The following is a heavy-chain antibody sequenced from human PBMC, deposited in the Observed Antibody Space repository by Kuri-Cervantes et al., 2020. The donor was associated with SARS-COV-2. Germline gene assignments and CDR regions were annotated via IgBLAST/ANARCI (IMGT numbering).Heavy chain of an antibody. CDR2: IYSGGST. D-gene: IGHD2-15*01. V-gene: IGHV3-53*01. CDR1: GFTVSSNY. J-gene: IGHJ6*02. CDR3: ARDERWRYCSGGSCYGVYYYGMDV. Sequence: LSHTCAASGFTVSSNYMSWVRQAPGKGLEWVSVIYSGGSTYYADSVKGRFTISRDNSQNTLYLQMNSLRAEDTDVYYCARDERWRYCSGGSCYGVYYYGMDVWGQGTTVTVSS.